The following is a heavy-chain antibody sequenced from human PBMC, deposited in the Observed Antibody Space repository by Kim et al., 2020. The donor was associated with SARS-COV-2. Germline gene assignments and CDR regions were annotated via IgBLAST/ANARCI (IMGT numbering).Heavy chain of an antibody. V-gene: IGHV4-39*07. J-gene: IGHJ4*02. CDR2: IYYSGST. CDR3: ATTYYYDSSGYYYFDY. CDR1: GGSISSSSYY. D-gene: IGHD3-22*01. Sequence: SETLSLTCTVSGGSISSSSYYWGWIRQPPGKGLEWIGSIYYSGSTYYNPSLKSRVTISVDTSKNQFSLKLSSVTAADTAVYYCATTYYYDSSGYYYFDYWGQGTLVTVSS.